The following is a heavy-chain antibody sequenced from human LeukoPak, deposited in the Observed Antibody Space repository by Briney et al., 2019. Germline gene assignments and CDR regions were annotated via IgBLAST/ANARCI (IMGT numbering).Heavy chain of an antibody. CDR2: ISSSSSTI. J-gene: IGHJ5*02. CDR3: ARDYYGSGSSYNWFDP. D-gene: IGHD3-10*01. CDR1: GFTFSSYS. Sequence: PGGSLRLSCAASGFTFSSYSMNWVRQAPGKGLEWVSYISSSSSTIYYADSVKGRFTISRDNAKNSLYLQMNSLRAEDTAVYYCARDYYGSGSSYNWFDPWGQGTLATVSS. V-gene: IGHV3-48*04.